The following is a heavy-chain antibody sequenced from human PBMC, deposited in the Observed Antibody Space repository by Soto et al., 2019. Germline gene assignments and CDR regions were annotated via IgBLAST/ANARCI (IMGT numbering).Heavy chain of an antibody. D-gene: IGHD3-3*01. CDR2: TYYRSKWFN. CDR1: GDLFSTNSDT. V-gene: IGHV6-1*01. J-gene: IGHJ5*02. CDR3: AAGMAGVALPWFDP. Sequence: TILRLCALSGDLFSTNSDTWHCSCQSAWRGLEWLGRTYYRSKWFNEYQVSVKSRITIIPDTSNNQFSLHLNSVTPEHTAVYFCAAGMAGVALPWFDPWGQATLVTINS.